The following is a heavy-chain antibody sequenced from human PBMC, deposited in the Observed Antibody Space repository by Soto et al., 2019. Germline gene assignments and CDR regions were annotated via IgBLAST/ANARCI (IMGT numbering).Heavy chain of an antibody. CDR2: IGASGDIT. V-gene: IGHV3-23*01. CDR1: GFSFTKFA. J-gene: IGHJ4*02. Sequence: GGSLRLSCAASGFSFTKFAMSWVRQAPGKGLEWVAGIGASGDITWYADSVKGRLSISRDNSKNTLYLQLNSLRFEDTAVYYCAKDDFTDRGDDYFDYWGPGTLVNVSS. D-gene: IGHD2-21*02. CDR3: AKDDFTDRGDDYFDY.